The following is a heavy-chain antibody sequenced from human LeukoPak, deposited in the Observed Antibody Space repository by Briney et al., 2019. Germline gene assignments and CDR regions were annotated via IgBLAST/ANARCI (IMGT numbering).Heavy chain of an antibody. J-gene: IGHJ4*02. V-gene: IGHV1-8*03. CDR1: GYTFATYD. Sequence: ASVKVSCKASGYTFATYDINWARQATGQGLEWMGWMNPNSGYTGYAQKFQGRVTITRDTSISTAYMELSSLRSEDTAVYYCARVAGSIDYWGQGTLVTVSS. CDR2: MNPNSGYT. D-gene: IGHD6-19*01. CDR3: ARVAGSIDY.